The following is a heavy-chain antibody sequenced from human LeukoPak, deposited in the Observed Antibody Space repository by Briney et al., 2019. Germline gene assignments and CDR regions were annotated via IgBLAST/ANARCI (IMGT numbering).Heavy chain of an antibody. D-gene: IGHD6-13*01. CDR2: INHSGST. V-gene: IGHV4-34*01. CDR1: GGSFSGYY. CDR3: ARERAYSSSWYYSMDV. J-gene: IGHJ6*02. Sequence: PSETLSLTCAVYGGSFSGYYWSWIRQPPGKGLEWIGEINHSGSTNYNPSLKSRVTISVDTSKNQFSLKLSSVTAADTAVYYCARERAYSSSWYYSMDVWGQGTTVTVSS.